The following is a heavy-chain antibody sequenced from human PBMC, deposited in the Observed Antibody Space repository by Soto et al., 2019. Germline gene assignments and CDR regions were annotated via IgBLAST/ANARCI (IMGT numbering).Heavy chain of an antibody. CDR2: IYYSGST. CDR1: GGSISSGGYY. V-gene: IGHV4-31*03. Sequence: QVQLQESGPGLVKPSQTLSLTCTVSGGSISSGGYYWSWIRQHPGKGLEWIGYIYYSGSTYYNPSLKRRVTISVDTSKNQFFLKLSSVTAADTAVYYCARAIDGYNSWYFDLWGRGTLDTVSS. CDR3: ARAIDGYNSWYFDL. D-gene: IGHD5-12*01. J-gene: IGHJ2*01.